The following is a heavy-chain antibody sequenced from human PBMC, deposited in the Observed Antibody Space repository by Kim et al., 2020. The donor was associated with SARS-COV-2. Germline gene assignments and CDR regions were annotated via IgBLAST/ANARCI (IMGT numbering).Heavy chain of an antibody. Sequence: KSRVTISADTSKNQCSLKLSSVTAADTAVYYCARGPDCSGGSCYAALYNVWGQGTTVTVSS. D-gene: IGHD2-15*01. V-gene: IGHV4-31*02. J-gene: IGHJ6*02. CDR3: ARGPDCSGGSCYAALYNV.